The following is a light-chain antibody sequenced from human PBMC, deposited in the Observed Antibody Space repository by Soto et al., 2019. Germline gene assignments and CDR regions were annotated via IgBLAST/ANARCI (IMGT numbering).Light chain of an antibody. CDR2: GAS. J-gene: IGKJ1*01. CDR3: QQSFRTPRT. Sequence: DIQMTQSPSSLSASVGDRVTITCRASQTISRSLHWYEQRAGKAPDLLIYGASTLQFGVPSRFSGSGSGTDFILTISNLQPEDFAIYYCQQSFRTPRTFGQGTKVDIK. CDR1: QTISRS. V-gene: IGKV1-39*01.